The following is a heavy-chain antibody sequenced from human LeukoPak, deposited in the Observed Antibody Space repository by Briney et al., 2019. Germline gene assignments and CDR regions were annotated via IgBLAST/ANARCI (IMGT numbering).Heavy chain of an antibody. CDR3: ASSTMVRGVIKDGMDV. CDR1: GYTFTSYY. CDR2: INPSGGST. J-gene: IGHJ6*04. Sequence: ASVKVSCKASGYTFTSYYMHWVRQAPGQGLEWMGIINPSGGSTSYAQKFQGRVTMTRDTSTSTVYMELSSLRSEDTAVYYCASSTMVRGVIKDGMDVWGKGTTVTVSS. D-gene: IGHD3-10*01. V-gene: IGHV1-46*01.